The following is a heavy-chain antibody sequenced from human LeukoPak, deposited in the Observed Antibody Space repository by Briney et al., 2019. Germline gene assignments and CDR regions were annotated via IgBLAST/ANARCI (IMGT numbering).Heavy chain of an antibody. V-gene: IGHV1-18*04. CDR2: ISAYNGNT. CDR1: GYTFIDYY. CDR3: ARRMATTHLFDY. D-gene: IGHD5-24*01. J-gene: IGHJ4*02. Sequence: GASVKVSCRTSGYTFIDYYIHWVRQTPGQRLEWMGWISAYNGNTNYAQKLQGRVTMTTDTSTSTAYMELRSLRSDDTAVYYCARRMATTHLFDYWGQGTLVTVSS.